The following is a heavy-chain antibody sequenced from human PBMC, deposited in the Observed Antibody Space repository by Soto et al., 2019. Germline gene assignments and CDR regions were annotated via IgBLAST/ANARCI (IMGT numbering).Heavy chain of an antibody. CDR2: ISAYNGNT. CDR1: GYTFTSYG. V-gene: IGHV1-18*04. D-gene: IGHD3-3*01. Sequence: ASVKVSCKASGYTFTSYGISWVRQAPGQGLEWMGWISAYNGNTNYAQKLQGRVTMTTDTSTSTAYMELRSLRSDDTAVYYCASDLKNYYAFWSGYRTRTTYGMDVWGQGTTVTVSS. CDR3: ASDLKNYYAFWSGYRTRTTYGMDV. J-gene: IGHJ6*02.